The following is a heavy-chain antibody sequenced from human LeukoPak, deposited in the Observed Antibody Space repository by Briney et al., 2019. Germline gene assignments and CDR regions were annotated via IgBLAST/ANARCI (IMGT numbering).Heavy chain of an antibody. CDR2: ISSSSSYI. CDR3: ARDPAPSGVAAAV. D-gene: IGHD6-13*01. Sequence: GGSLRLSCAASGFTFSSYSMNWVRQAPGKGLEWVSSISSSSSYIYYADSVKGRFTISRDNAKNSLYLQMNSLRAEDTAVYYCARDPAPSGVAAAVWGQGTLVTVSS. J-gene: IGHJ4*02. CDR1: GFTFSSYS. V-gene: IGHV3-21*01.